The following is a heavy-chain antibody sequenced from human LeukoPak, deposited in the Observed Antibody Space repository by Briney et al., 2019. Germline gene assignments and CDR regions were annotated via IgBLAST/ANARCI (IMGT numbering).Heavy chain of an antibody. CDR3: ARVGTWELQRVFDY. CDR1: GFTFTDYW. Sequence: HAGGSLRLSCAASGFTFTDYWMTWVRQVPGKGLEWLANIYKAGTEIYYVDSVKGRFAISRDNAKNSLYLQLSSLRVDDTAVYYCARVGTWELQRVFDYWGQGTLVTVSS. CDR2: IYKAGTEI. D-gene: IGHD1-26*01. J-gene: IGHJ4*02. V-gene: IGHV3-7*01.